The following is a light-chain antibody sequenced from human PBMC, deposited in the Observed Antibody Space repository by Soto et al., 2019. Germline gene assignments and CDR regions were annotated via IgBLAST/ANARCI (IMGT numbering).Light chain of an antibody. Sequence: EIVMTQSPATLSVSPGERATLSCRAIQSVRDNLAWYQQKPGQAPRLLLYGASTRATGIPARFNGSGSATEFTLTISSLQSEDFAVYYCQQYNDWPLTFGGGTKVEIK. CDR3: QQYNDWPLT. CDR2: GAS. V-gene: IGKV3-15*01. CDR1: QSVRDN. J-gene: IGKJ4*01.